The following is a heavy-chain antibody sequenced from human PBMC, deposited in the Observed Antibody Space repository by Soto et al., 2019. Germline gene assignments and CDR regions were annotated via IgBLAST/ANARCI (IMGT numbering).Heavy chain of an antibody. CDR3: ARVKGAVAGTSYYYYYMDV. Sequence: LETLSLTCTVYGGSFSGYYWIWIRQPTGKGLEWIGEINHSGSTNYNPSLKSRVTISVDTSKNQFSLKLSSVTAADTAVYYCARVKGAVAGTSYYYYYMDVWGKGTTVTVSS. CDR1: GGSFSGYY. CDR2: INHSGST. D-gene: IGHD6-19*01. J-gene: IGHJ6*03. V-gene: IGHV4-34*01.